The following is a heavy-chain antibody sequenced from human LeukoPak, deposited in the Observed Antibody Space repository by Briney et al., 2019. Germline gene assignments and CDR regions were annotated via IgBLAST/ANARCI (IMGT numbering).Heavy chain of an antibody. Sequence: TGESLKISCKGSGYSFTSYWIGWVRQMPGRGLEWMGIIYPDDSDTRYSPSFQGQVTISADKSISTAYLQWSSLKASDTAMYYCARERSSQDYFDFWGQGTLVTVSS. D-gene: IGHD6-6*01. CDR3: ARERSSQDYFDF. CDR1: GYSFTSYW. J-gene: IGHJ4*02. CDR2: IYPDDSDT. V-gene: IGHV5-51*01.